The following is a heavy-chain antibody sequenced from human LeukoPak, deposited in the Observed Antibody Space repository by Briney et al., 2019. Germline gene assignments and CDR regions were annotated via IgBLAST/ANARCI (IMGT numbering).Heavy chain of an antibody. Sequence: GGSLRLSCTASGFTFSNFWMGWVRQAPGKGLEWVANIKQDETEKFYLGSVKGRFTISRDNAKNSLYLQMNSLRAEDTAMYYCVRDNPRQQGFAYWGQGTLVTVSS. V-gene: IGHV3-7*03. CDR2: IKQDETEK. D-gene: IGHD6-13*01. CDR1: GFTFSNFW. J-gene: IGHJ4*02. CDR3: VRDNPRQQGFAY.